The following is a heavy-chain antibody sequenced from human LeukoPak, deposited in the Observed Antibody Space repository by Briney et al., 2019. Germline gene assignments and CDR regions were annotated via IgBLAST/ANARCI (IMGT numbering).Heavy chain of an antibody. CDR3: ARANRNDWFDP. CDR1: GFTFSNYA. V-gene: IGHV3-66*02. J-gene: IGHJ5*02. D-gene: IGHD1-1*01. Sequence: GGSLRLSCAASGFTFSNYAMGWVRQAPGKGLEWVSVIYSGGTTHYADSVKGRFTISRDNSKNALYLQMDSLGPEDTAVYYCARANRNDWFDPWGQGTLVTVSS. CDR2: IYSGGTT.